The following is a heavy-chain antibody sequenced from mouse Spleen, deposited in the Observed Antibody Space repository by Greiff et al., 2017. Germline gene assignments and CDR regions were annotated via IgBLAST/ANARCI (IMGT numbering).Heavy chain of an antibody. Sequence: EVKLMESGGGLVKPGGSLKLSCAASGFTFSSYAMSWVRQTPEKRLEWVATISSGGSYTYYPDSVKGRFTISRDNAKNTLYLQMSSLRSEDTAMYYCARHVDYDAWFAYWGQGTLVTVSA. CDR1: GFTFSSYA. CDR3: ARHVDYDAWFAY. CDR2: ISSGGSYT. V-gene: IGHV5-9-3*01. D-gene: IGHD2-4*01. J-gene: IGHJ3*01.